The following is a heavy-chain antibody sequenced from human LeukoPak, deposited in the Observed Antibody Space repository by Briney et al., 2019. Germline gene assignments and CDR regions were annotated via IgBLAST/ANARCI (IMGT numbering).Heavy chain of an antibody. D-gene: IGHD6-19*01. Sequence: PSETLSLTCTVSGGSISSYYWSWIRQPPGKGLEWIGYIYYSGSTNYNPSLKSRVTISVDTSKNQFSLKLSSVTAADTAVYYCARDLRAGWYEDWGQVTLVTV. V-gene: IGHV4-59*01. CDR3: ARDLRAGWYED. CDR1: GGSISSYY. J-gene: IGHJ1*01. CDR2: IYYSGST.